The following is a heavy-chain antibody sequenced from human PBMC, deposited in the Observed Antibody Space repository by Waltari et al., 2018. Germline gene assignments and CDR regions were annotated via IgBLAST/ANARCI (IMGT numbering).Heavy chain of an antibody. V-gene: IGHV4-34*01. CDR1: GGSFRGYY. Sequence: QVQLQQWGAGLLKPSETLSLTCAVYGGSFRGYYWSWIRQPPGKGLEWIGEINHSGSTNYNPSLKSRVTISVDTSKNQFSLKLSSVTAADTAVYYCARTAAIRGGDYWGQGTLVTVSS. D-gene: IGHD2-2*02. CDR2: INHSGST. J-gene: IGHJ4*02. CDR3: ARTAAIRGGDY.